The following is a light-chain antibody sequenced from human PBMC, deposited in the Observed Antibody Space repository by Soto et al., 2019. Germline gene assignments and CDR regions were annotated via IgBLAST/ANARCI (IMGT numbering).Light chain of an antibody. J-gene: IGKJ5*01. Sequence: EIVLTQSPGTLSLSPGERATLSCRASQSVSSSCLAWYQQKPGQAPRLLIYGASSRAAGIPDRFSGSGSGTDFSLTIIRLEPEDFAVYYCQQYSTSPQTFGQGTQLEIK. CDR1: QSVSSSC. CDR2: GAS. V-gene: IGKV3-20*01. CDR3: QQYSTSPQT.